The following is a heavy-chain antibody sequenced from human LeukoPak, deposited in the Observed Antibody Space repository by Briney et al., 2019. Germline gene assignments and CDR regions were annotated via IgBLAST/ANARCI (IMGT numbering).Heavy chain of an antibody. CDR1: GGSISSYY. D-gene: IGHD6-13*01. Sequence: PSETLSLTCTVSGGSISSYYWSWIRQPPGKGLEWIGNIYHSGSTYYNPSLKSRVTISVDTSKNQFSLRLTSVTAADTAVYYRARGTIAAEGGWFDPWGQGTLVTVSS. V-gene: IGHV4-59*08. CDR2: IYHSGST. J-gene: IGHJ5*02. CDR3: ARGTIAAEGGWFDP.